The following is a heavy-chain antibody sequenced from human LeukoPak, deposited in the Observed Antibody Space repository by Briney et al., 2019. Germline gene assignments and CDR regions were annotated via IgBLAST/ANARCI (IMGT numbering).Heavy chain of an antibody. Sequence: SQTLSLTCTVSGGSISSGSYYWSWIRQPAGKGLEWIGRIYTSGSTNYNPSLKSRVTISVDTSKNQFSLKLSSVTAADTAVYYCARDLPPYDYVWGSYHLNAFDIWGQGTMVTVSS. J-gene: IGHJ3*02. CDR3: ARDLPPYDYVWGSYHLNAFDI. CDR1: GGSISSGSYY. D-gene: IGHD3-16*02. V-gene: IGHV4-61*02. CDR2: IYTSGST.